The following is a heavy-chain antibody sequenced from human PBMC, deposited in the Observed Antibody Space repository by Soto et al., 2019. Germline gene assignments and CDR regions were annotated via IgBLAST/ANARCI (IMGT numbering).Heavy chain of an antibody. Sequence: QVQLVQSGAEVEKPGASVKVSCKASGYSFTDYGVHWLRQARGQGLEWMGMINTANGDTNCPQRFRDRVHLTRDTSTSIVYMELRSLRSDDPAMYYCVREMYGCDWNYWGQGTLVTVSS. CDR3: VREMYGCDWNY. CDR2: INTANGDT. D-gene: IGHD2-21*02. V-gene: IGHV1-46*01. CDR1: GYSFTDYG. J-gene: IGHJ4*02.